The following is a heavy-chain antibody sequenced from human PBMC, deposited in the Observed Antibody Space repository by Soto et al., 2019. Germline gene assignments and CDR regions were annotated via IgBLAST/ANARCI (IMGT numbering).Heavy chain of an antibody. CDR2: ISYDGSNK. D-gene: IGHD3-22*01. CDR1: GFTFSSYG. V-gene: IGHV3-30*18. CDR3: AKGEGSGYYFDY. Sequence: GGSLRLSCAASGFTFSSYGMHWVRQAPGKGLEWVAVISYDGSNKYYADSVKGRSTISRDNSKNTLYLQMNSLRAEDTAVYYCAKGEGSGYYFDYWGQGTLVTVSS. J-gene: IGHJ4*02.